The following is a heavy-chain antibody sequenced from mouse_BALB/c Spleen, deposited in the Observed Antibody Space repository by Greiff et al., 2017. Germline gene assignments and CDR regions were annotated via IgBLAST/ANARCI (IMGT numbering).Heavy chain of an antibody. J-gene: IGHJ2*01. CDR3: ARGLRFDY. D-gene: IGHD2-2*01. CDR2: IDPENGNT. CDR1: GFNIKDYY. Sequence: VQLQQSGAELVRPGALVKLSCKASGFNIKDYYMHWVKQRPEQGLEWIGWIDPENGNTIYDPKFQGKASITADTSSNTAYLQRSSLTSEDTAVYYCARGLRFDYWGQGTTLTVSS. V-gene: IGHV14-1*02.